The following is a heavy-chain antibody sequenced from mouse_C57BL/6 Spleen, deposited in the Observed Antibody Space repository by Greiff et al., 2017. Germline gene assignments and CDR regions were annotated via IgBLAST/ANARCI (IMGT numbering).Heavy chain of an antibody. D-gene: IGHD3-2*02. CDR1: GYTFTDYE. J-gene: IGHJ2*01. CDR3: TRRDSSGYGY. CDR2: IDPETGGT. V-gene: IGHV1-15*01. Sequence: VQLQQSGPELVKPGASVKIPCKASGYTFTDYEMHWVKQTPVHGLEWIGAIDPETGGTAYNQKFKGKAILTADKSSSTAYMELRSLTSEDSAVYYCTRRDSSGYGYWGQGTTLTVSS.